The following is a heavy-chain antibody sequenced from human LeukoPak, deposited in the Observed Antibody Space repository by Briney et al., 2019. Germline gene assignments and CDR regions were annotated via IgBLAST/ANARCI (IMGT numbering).Heavy chain of an antibody. CDR1: GGSISGGAYY. V-gene: IGHV4-31*03. D-gene: IGHD3-10*01. CDR2: ISLSGST. J-gene: IGHJ6*02. Sequence: PSQTLSLTCTVSGGSISGGAYYWTWIRQHPGKGLDWVGSISLSGSTYYRPSLKSRLTMSADTSKNQFSLKLSSVTAADTAVYYCARDHYCGSSDYGLDVWGQGTAVTVSS. CDR3: ARDHYCGSSDYGLDV.